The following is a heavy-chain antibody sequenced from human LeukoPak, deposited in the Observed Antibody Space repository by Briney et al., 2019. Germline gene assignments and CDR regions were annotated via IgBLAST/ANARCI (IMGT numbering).Heavy chain of an antibody. CDR1: GGSVSSGSYY. CDR2: IYYSGST. Sequence: SETLSLTCTVTGGSVSSGSYYWSWIRQPPGKGLEWIGYIYYSGSTNYNPSLKSRVTISVDTSKNQFSLKLSSVTAADTAVYYCARVGATYDAFDIWGQGTMVTVSS. J-gene: IGHJ3*02. V-gene: IGHV4-61*01. CDR3: ARVGATYDAFDI. D-gene: IGHD1-26*01.